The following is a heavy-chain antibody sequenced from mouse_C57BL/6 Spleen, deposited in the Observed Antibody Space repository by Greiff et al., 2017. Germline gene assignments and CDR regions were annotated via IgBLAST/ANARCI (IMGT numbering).Heavy chain of an antibody. CDR1: GYTFTDYY. V-gene: IGHV1-26*01. CDR2: INPNNGGT. D-gene: IGHD2-4*01. Sequence: EVQLQQSGPELVKPGASVKISCKASGYTFTDYYMNWVKQSHGKSLEWIGDINPNNGGTSYNQKFKGKATLTVDKSSSTAYMELRSLTSEDSSVYYCASAYYDYDGFAYWGQGTLVTVSA. CDR3: ASAYYDYDGFAY. J-gene: IGHJ3*01.